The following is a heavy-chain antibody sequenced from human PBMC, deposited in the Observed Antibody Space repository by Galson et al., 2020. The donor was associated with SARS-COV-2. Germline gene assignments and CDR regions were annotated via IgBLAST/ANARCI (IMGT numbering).Heavy chain of an antibody. Sequence: GESLKISCAASGFTFSSYAMSWVRQAPGKGLEWVSAISGSGGSTYYADSVKGRFTISRDNSKNTLYLQMNSLRADDTAVYYCAPEREITGTIGIFDYWGQGTLVTVSS. CDR1: GFTFSSYA. CDR2: ISGSGGST. D-gene: IGHD1-7*01. V-gene: IGHV3-23*01. CDR3: APEREITGTIGIFDY. J-gene: IGHJ4*02.